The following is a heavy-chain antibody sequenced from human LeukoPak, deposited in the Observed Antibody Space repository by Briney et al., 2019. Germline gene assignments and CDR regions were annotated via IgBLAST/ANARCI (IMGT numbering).Heavy chain of an antibody. D-gene: IGHD6-13*01. J-gene: IGHJ4*02. CDR3: ARASGGVAAAGSRIDY. CDR1: GYTFTSYG. Sequence: ASVKVSCEASGYTFTSYGISWVRQAPGQGLEWMGWISAYNGNTNYAQKLQGRVTMTTDTSTSTAYMELRSLRSDDTAVYYCARASGGVAAAGSRIDYWGQGTLVTVSS. CDR2: ISAYNGNT. V-gene: IGHV1-18*01.